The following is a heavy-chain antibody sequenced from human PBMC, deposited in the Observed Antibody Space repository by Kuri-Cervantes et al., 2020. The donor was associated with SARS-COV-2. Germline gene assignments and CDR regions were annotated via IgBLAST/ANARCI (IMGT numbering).Heavy chain of an antibody. CDR2: ISSSSSTI. Sequence: GGSLRLSCAASGFTFSSYSMNWVRQAPGKGLEWVSHISSSSSTIYYADSVKGRFTISRDNSKNTLYLQMNSLRAEDTAVYYCARDRGDGIFDSWGQGTLVTVSS. D-gene: IGHD5-24*01. V-gene: IGHV3-48*01. J-gene: IGHJ4*02. CDR3: ARDRGDGIFDS. CDR1: GFTFSSYS.